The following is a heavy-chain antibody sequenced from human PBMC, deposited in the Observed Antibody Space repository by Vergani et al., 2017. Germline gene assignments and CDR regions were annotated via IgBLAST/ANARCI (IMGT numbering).Heavy chain of an antibody. CDR2: INQSGTT. CDR3: ARMGGYDEGDAFRIGYFDS. D-gene: IGHD3-22*01. CDR1: GVSISGSNW. V-gene: IGHV4-4*03. Sequence: QVQLQESGPGLVKPPGTLSLTCVVSGVSISGSNWWSWVRQPPGKGLEWIGEINQSGTTNYNPSLKSRVALSIDKSKNQFSLNLRSVIAADTAVYYCARMGGYDEGDAFRIGYFDSWGPGILVTVSS. J-gene: IGHJ4*02.